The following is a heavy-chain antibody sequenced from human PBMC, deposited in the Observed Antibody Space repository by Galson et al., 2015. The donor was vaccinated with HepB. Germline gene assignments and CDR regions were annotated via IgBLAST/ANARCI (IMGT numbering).Heavy chain of an antibody. CDR3: ARDRDYRFDY. CDR1: GYAFTVNG. V-gene: IGHV1-18*04. Sequence: SVKVSCKASGYAFTVNGISWMRQAPGQGLEWMGWISANSGDTKYAQNLQGRVTLTRNTSTSTAYLELRSLRSDDTATYYCARDRDYRFDYWGQGTLVTVPS. CDR2: ISANSGDT. D-gene: IGHD4/OR15-4a*01. J-gene: IGHJ4*02.